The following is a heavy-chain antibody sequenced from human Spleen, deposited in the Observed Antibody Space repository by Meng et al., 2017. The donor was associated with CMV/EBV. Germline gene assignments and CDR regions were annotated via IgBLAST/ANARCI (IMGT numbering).Heavy chain of an antibody. Sequence: SVKVSCKASGGTFSSYAISWVRQAPGQGLEWMGGIIPIFGTANYAQKFQGRVTITTDESTSTAYMELSSLRSEDTAVYYCARDRGCSSTSCYGHYYYGMDVWSQGTTVTVSS. CDR2: IIPIFGTA. J-gene: IGHJ6*02. CDR3: ARDRGCSSTSCYGHYYYGMDV. V-gene: IGHV1-69*05. CDR1: GGTFSSYA. D-gene: IGHD2-2*01.